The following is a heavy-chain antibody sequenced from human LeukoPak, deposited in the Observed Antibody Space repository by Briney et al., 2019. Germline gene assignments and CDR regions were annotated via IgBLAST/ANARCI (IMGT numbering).Heavy chain of an antibody. V-gene: IGHV3-21*01. J-gene: IGHJ4*02. CDR2: ISSRSSYI. CDR1: AFTFSSYS. CDR3: ARFPSGLQAFDY. Sequence: GGSLRLSCAASAFTFSSYSMNWGRQAPGKGLEWVSSISSRSSYIYYADSVKGRFTISRDNAKNSLYLQMNSLRDEDTAVYYCARFPSGLQAFDYWGQGTLVTVSS. D-gene: IGHD5-24*01.